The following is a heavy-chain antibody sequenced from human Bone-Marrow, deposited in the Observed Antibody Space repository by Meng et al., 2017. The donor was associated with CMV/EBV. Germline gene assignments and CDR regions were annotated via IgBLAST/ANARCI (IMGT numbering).Heavy chain of an antibody. V-gene: IGHV1-2*02. Sequence: ASVKVSCKASGYTFTGYYMHWVRQAPGQGLEWMGWINPNSGGTNYAQKFQGRVTMTRDTSISTAYMELSRLRSDDTAVYYCARCRFFDYYYGMDVWGQGNTVNVAS. J-gene: IGHJ6*01. D-gene: IGHD3-3*01. CDR1: GYTFTGYY. CDR2: INPNSGGT. CDR3: ARCRFFDYYYGMDV.